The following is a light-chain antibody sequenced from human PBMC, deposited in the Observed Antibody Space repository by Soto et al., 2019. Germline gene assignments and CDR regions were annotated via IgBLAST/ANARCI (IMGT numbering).Light chain of an antibody. Sequence: SYELTQPPSVSVAPGKTARITCGGNNIGSKSVHWYQQKPGQAPVLDIYYDSDRPSGIPERFSGSNSGNTATLTISRVEAGDEADYYCQVWDSSSDHHYVFGTGTKLTVL. J-gene: IGLJ1*01. CDR2: YDS. CDR3: QVWDSSSDHHYV. CDR1: NIGSKS. V-gene: IGLV3-21*04.